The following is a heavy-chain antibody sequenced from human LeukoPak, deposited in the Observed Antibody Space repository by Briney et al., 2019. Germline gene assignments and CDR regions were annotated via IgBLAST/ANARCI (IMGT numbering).Heavy chain of an antibody. CDR2: IYTSGST. Sequence: SETLSLTCTVSGGSISSYYWSWIRQPAGKGLEWIGRIYTSGSTNYNPSLKSRVTMSVDTSKNQFSLKLSSVTAADTAVYYCARDGDWDGYDLYHYYYMDVWGKGTTVTISS. D-gene: IGHD5-12*01. J-gene: IGHJ6*03. V-gene: IGHV4-4*07. CDR1: GGSISSYY. CDR3: ARDGDWDGYDLYHYYYMDV.